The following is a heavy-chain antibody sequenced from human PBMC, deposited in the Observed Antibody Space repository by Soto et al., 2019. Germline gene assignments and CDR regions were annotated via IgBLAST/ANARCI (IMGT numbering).Heavy chain of an antibody. V-gene: IGHV4-30-2*01. CDR1: GGSISSGGYS. CDR2: IYHSGST. CDR3: ARGVVASIAARPESGWFDP. J-gene: IGHJ5*02. Sequence: SETLSLTCAVSGGSISSGGYSWSWIRQPPGKGLEWIGYIYHSGSTYYNPSLKSRVTISVDRSKNQFSLKLSSVTAADTAVYYCARGVVASIAARPESGWFDPWGQGTLVTVSS. D-gene: IGHD6-6*01.